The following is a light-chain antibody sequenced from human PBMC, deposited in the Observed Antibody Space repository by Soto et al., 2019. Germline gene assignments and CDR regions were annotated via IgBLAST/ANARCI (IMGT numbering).Light chain of an antibody. CDR2: GAS. Sequence: EIVMTQSPATLSVSPGERATLSCRASQSVSSNVAWYQQKPGQAPRLLIYGASTRATGSQARFSGSGSGTEFTLTISGLQSDDFAVYCCQEYNNWPTFTFGQGTRLDIK. J-gene: IGKJ5*01. CDR1: QSVSSN. CDR3: QEYNNWPTFT. V-gene: IGKV3D-15*01.